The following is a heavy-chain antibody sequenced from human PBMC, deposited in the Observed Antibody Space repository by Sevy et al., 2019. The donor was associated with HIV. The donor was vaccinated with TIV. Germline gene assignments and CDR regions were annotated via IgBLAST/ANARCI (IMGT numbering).Heavy chain of an antibody. V-gene: IGHV3-48*03. J-gene: IGHJ4*02. Sequence: GGSLRLSCAASGFTFSIYEMNWVRQAPGKGLEWVSYITSSGSTIYYADSVKGRFTISRDNAKNSLYLQMNSLRAEDTAIYYCARAQDYYDSSGAYYFDYWGQGALVTVS. CDR2: ITSSGSTI. CDR1: GFTFSIYE. CDR3: ARAQDYYDSSGAYYFDY. D-gene: IGHD3-22*01.